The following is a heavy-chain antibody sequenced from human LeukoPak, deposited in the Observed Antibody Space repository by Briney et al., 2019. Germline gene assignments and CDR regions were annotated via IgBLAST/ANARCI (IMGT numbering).Heavy chain of an antibody. Sequence: SETLSLTCTVSGYSISSGYYWGWIRQPPGKGLEWIGSIYHSGSTYYNPSLKSRVTISVDTSKNQFSLKLSSVTAADTAVYYCARVYSGYFFDYWGQGTLVTVSS. V-gene: IGHV4-38-2*02. CDR3: ARVYSGYFFDY. D-gene: IGHD5-12*01. J-gene: IGHJ4*02. CDR1: GYSISSGYY. CDR2: IYHSGST.